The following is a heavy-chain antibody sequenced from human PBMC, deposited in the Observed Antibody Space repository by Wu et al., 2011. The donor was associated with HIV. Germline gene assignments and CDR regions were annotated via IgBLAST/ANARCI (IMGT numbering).Heavy chain of an antibody. D-gene: IGHD6-19*01. CDR2: IIPIFGTA. CDR3: ARDRARSSGWYYFDY. J-gene: IGHJ4*01. CDR1: GGTFSRYI. Sequence: QVQLVQSGAEVKKPGSSVKVSCKASGGTFSRYIITWVRQAPGQGLEWMGGIIPIFGTANYAQKFQGRVTIIADKSANTAYMDLSSLTSEDTAVYYCARDRARSSGWYYFDYVGRREPWSTVSS. V-gene: IGHV1-69*06.